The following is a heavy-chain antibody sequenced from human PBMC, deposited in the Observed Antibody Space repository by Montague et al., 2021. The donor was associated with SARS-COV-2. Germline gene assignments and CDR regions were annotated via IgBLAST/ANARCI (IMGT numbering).Heavy chain of an antibody. Sequence: TLSLTCTVSGGPISSGSYYWSWLRQPAGKGLEWIGRIYTSGSTNYNPSLKSRVTISVDTSRNQFSLKLSSVTAADTAVYYCARAKGSRYYYDSSGYYRDRGYYYYYYGMDVWGQGTTVTVSS. CDR2: IYTSGST. CDR1: GGPISSGSYY. CDR3: ARAKGSRYYYDSSGYYRDRGYYYYYYGMDV. D-gene: IGHD3-22*01. V-gene: IGHV4-61*02. J-gene: IGHJ6*02.